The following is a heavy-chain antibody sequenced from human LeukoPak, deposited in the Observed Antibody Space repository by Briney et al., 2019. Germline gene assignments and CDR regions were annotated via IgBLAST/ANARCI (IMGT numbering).Heavy chain of an antibody. D-gene: IGHD4-17*01. V-gene: IGHV3-9*01. CDR3: AKDIGGDYYFDY. CDR2: ISWNSGSI. J-gene: IGHJ4*02. Sequence: GRSLRLSCAASGFTFDDYAMRWVRQAPGKGLEWVSGISWNSGSIGYADSVKGRFTISRDNAKNSLYLQMNSLRAEDTALYYCAKDIGGDYYFDYWGQGTLVTVSS. CDR1: GFTFDDYA.